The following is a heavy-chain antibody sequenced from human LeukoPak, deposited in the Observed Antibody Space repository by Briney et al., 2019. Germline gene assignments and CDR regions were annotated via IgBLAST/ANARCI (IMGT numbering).Heavy chain of an antibody. V-gene: IGHV4-34*01. J-gene: IGHJ4*02. CDR3: ARGPPMDYDILVGYYRFDY. CDR1: GGSFNGYY. D-gene: IGHD3-9*01. Sequence: PSDTLSLTCAVHGGSFNGYYWSWIRQPPGKGLERIGEINDSRITKYNPSLKSRVTISVDTSKNQFSLKLNSVTAADTAVYYCARGPPMDYDILVGYYRFDYWGQGTLVTVSS. CDR2: INDSRIT.